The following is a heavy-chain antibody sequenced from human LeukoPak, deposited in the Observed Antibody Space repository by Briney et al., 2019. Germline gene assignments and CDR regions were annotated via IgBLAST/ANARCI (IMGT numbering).Heavy chain of an antibody. J-gene: IGHJ6*03. CDR1: GYTFTGYY. Sequence: ASVKVSCKASGYTFTGYYMHWVRQAPGQGLEWMGWINPNSGGTNYAQKFQGRVTMTRDTSISTVYMELSRLRSDDTAVYYCARVPPYYYYMGVWGKGTTVTISS. V-gene: IGHV1-2*02. CDR3: ARVPPYYYYMGV. CDR2: INPNSGGT.